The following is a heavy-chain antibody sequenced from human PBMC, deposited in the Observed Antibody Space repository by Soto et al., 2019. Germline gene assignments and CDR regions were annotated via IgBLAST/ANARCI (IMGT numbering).Heavy chain of an antibody. V-gene: IGHV4-39*01. CDR3: ASGKDYDFWSGYYGTFYGMDV. CDR2: IYYSGST. J-gene: IGHJ6*02. Sequence: SETLSLTCTVSGGSISGSSYYWGWIRQPPGKGLEWIGSIYYSGSTYYNPSLKSRVTISVDTSKNQFSLKLSSVTAADTAVYYCASGKDYDFWSGYYGTFYGMDVWGQGTTVTVSS. CDR1: GGSISGSSYY. D-gene: IGHD3-3*01.